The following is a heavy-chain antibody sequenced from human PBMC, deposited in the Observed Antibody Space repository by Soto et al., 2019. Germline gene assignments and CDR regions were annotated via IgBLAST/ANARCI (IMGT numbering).Heavy chain of an antibody. D-gene: IGHD6-13*01. V-gene: IGHV4-39*01. Sequence: QLQLQESGPGLVKPSETLSLTCTVSGGSISSSSYYWGWIRQPPGKGLEWIGSIYYSGSTYYNPSLKSRVTISVDTSKNQFSLKLSSVTAADTAVYYCASTDLSSSWTSLFDYWGQGTLVTVSS. CDR2: IYYSGST. CDR3: ASTDLSSSWTSLFDY. J-gene: IGHJ4*02. CDR1: GGSISSSSYY.